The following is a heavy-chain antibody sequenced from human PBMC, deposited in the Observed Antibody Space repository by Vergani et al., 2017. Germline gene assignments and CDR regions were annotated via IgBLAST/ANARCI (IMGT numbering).Heavy chain of an antibody. CDR1: GFTFSSYP. Sequence: EVQLLESGGGLVQPGGSLRLSCAASGFTFSSYPMSWVRQAPGKGLEWVSAISGSGGSTYYADSVKGRFTISRDNSKNTLYLQMNSLRAEDTAVYYCAKSLARVRGVITPFDYWGQGTLVTVSS. CDR2: ISGSGGST. V-gene: IGHV3-23*01. J-gene: IGHJ4*02. CDR3: AKSLARVRGVITPFDY. D-gene: IGHD3-10*01.